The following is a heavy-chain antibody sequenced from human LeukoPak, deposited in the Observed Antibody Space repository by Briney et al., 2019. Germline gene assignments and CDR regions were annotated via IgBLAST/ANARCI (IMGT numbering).Heavy chain of an antibody. CDR2: IYPSGNT. CDR3: GRTRYDSPGS. CDR1: RGSTSTYY. V-gene: IGHV4-4*07. J-gene: IGHJ5*02. D-gene: IGHD3-22*01. Sequence: SETLSLTCTVSRGSTSTYYWSWIRQPAGKGLEWIGRIYPSGNTNFNPSLMSRVTMSIDTSKNQFSLKLRSVTAADTAVYHCGRTRYDSPGSWAQGTLVTVSS.